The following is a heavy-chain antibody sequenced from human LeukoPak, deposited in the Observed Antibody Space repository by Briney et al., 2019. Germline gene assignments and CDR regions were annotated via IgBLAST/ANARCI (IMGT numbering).Heavy chain of an antibody. Sequence: GASVKVSCKASGYTFTGYYMHWVRQAPGQGLEWMGWINPNSGGTNYAQKFQGRVTMTRDTSISTAYMELSRLRSDDTAVYYCAREGLPDTAMVTGYYYYYYMDVWGKGTAVTISS. J-gene: IGHJ6*03. CDR1: GYTFTGYY. V-gene: IGHV1-2*02. CDR2: INPNSGGT. CDR3: AREGLPDTAMVTGYYYYYYMDV. D-gene: IGHD5-18*01.